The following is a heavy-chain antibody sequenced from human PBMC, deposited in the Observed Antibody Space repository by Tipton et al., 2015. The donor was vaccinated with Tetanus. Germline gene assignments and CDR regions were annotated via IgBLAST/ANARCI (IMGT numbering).Heavy chain of an antibody. CDR2: VLPLFGTI. Sequence: QSGAEVKKPGSSVRVSCKSSGGPFSSYVIAWVRQAPGQGLEWMGGVLPLFGTIKYSQNFQDRVTITADASTSTVYMELGSLRSGDTAVYYCARVYAPMASEGMDVWGQGTTVTVSS. V-gene: IGHV1-69*01. J-gene: IGHJ6*02. D-gene: IGHD3-10*01. CDR3: ARVYAPMASEGMDV. CDR1: GGPFSSYV.